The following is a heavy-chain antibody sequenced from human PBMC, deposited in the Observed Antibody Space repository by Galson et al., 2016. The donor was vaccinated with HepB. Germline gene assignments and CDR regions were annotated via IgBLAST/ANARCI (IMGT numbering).Heavy chain of an antibody. D-gene: IGHD1-26*01. CDR1: GFMFSSEV. Sequence: SLRLSCAASGFMFSSEVMSWVRQAPGKGLEWVATITNSGFSTYYADSVKGRFTISRDNSKNTLNFQMNSLRVEDTAVYFCAKDFGSYYNYFDYWGQGTLVSVSS. J-gene: IGHJ4*02. CDR3: AKDFGSYYNYFDY. V-gene: IGHV3-23*01. CDR2: ITNSGFST.